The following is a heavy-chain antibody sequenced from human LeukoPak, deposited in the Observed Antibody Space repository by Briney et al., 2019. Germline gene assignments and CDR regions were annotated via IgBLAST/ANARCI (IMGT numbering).Heavy chain of an antibody. Sequence: GGSLRLSCAASGFTFSSYAMSWVRQAPGKGLEWVSAISGSGGSTYYADSVKGRFTISRDNSKNTLYLQMNSLRAEDTAVYYCAGTSSGWYGRYWGQGTLVTVSS. V-gene: IGHV3-23*01. CDR1: GFTFSSYA. CDR2: ISGSGGST. CDR3: AGTSSGWYGRY. J-gene: IGHJ4*02. D-gene: IGHD6-19*01.